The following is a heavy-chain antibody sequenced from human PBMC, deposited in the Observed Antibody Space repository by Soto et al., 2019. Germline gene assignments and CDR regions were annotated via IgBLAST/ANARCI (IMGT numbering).Heavy chain of an antibody. V-gene: IGHV3-23*01. J-gene: IGHJ6*02. CDR2: IRGIGGSI. CDR1: GFTFSSYA. D-gene: IGHD6-6*01. Sequence: GGSLRLSCAASGFTFSSYAMSWVRQAPGKGLEWVSAIRGIGGSIYYADSVKGRFTISRDNSKNTLYLQMNSLRAEDTAVYYCAKSPYFWSSSSVGAYYYYYGMDVWGQGTTVTVSS. CDR3: AKSPYFWSSSSVGAYYYYYGMDV.